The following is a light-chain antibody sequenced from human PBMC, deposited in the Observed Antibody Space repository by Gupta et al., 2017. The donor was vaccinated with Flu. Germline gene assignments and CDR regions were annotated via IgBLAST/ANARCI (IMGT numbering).Light chain of an antibody. Sequence: QSVLTQPPSASGTPGQTVTISCSGSNSNIGSYAVNWYQQLPGRAPKLLIYNNNQRPSGVPDRFSGSKSGTSASLAISGLQSEDEADYYCAAWDDNLNVFGTGTKVTVL. CDR1: NSNIGSYA. V-gene: IGLV1-44*01. CDR3: AAWDDNLNV. CDR2: NNN. J-gene: IGLJ1*01.